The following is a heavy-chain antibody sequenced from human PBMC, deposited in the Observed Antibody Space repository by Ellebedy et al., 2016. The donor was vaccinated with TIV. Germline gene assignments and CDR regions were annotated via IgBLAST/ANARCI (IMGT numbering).Heavy chain of an antibody. CDR1: GFTFSSYG. Sequence: GGSLRLSXAASGFTFSSYGMNWVRQAPGKGLEWVSGISASGGSTYYADSVRGRFTISRDNSKNIVHLQMNSLRAEDTALYYCATALRGQQLIPEYFQHWGQGTLVTVSS. CDR2: ISASGGST. D-gene: IGHD3-3*01. J-gene: IGHJ1*01. CDR3: ATALRGQQLIPEYFQH. V-gene: IGHV3-23*01.